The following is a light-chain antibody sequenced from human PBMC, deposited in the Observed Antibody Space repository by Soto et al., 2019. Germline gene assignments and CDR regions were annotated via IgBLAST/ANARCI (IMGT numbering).Light chain of an antibody. CDR3: QPRSNWPRT. V-gene: IGKV3-11*01. CDR1: QSVSSY. Sequence: EIVLTQSPATLSLSPGERATLSCRASQSVSSYLAWYQQKPGQAPRLLIYDASNRATGIPARFSGSGSGTDFTLTISSLEPEDFAVYYCQPRSNWPRTFGQGPKV. CDR2: DAS. J-gene: IGKJ1*01.